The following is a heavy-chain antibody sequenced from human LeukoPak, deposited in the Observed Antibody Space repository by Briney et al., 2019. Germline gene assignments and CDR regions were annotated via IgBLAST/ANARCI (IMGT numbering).Heavy chain of an antibody. J-gene: IGHJ4*02. CDR1: GFTFSTYW. V-gene: IGHV3-7*04. Sequence: AGGSLRLSCAASGFTFSTYWMSWVRQAPGKRLEWIANIHQDGNEKYYVDSVKGRFTISRDNAKKSLYLQMTSLRVEDTAVYCCARGDDSSGDYWGQGTLITVSS. CDR3: ARGDDSSGDY. CDR2: IHQDGNEK. D-gene: IGHD1-1*01.